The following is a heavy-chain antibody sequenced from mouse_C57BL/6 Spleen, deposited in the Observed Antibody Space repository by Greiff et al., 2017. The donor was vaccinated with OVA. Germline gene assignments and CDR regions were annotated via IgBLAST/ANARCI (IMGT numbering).Heavy chain of an antibody. CDR2: INYDGSST. J-gene: IGHJ1*03. CDR3: ARAPITTVVATGYFDV. Sequence: EVKLMESEGGLVQPGSSMKLSCTASGFTFSDYYMAWVRQVPEKGLEWVANINYDGSSTYYLDSLKSRFIISRDNAKNILYLQMSSLKSEDTATYYCARAPITTVVATGYFDVWGTGTTVTVSS. V-gene: IGHV5-16*01. D-gene: IGHD1-1*01. CDR1: GFTFSDYY.